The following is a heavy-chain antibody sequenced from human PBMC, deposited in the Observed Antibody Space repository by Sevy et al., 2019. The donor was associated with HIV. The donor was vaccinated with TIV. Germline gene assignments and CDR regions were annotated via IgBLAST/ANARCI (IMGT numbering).Heavy chain of an antibody. D-gene: IGHD6-13*01. J-gene: IGHJ4*02. CDR2: IRYDGSTK. CDR3: AKHRDTLAAAAYLDH. CDR1: GFTFSQYG. Sequence: GGSLRLSCAATGFTFSQYGMEWVRQAPGKGLEWVAFIRYDGSTKYYADSVKGRFTISRDNSNNMLCLQMNSLRPEDTALYSCAKHRDTLAAAAYLDHWGQGTLVTVSS. V-gene: IGHV3-30*02.